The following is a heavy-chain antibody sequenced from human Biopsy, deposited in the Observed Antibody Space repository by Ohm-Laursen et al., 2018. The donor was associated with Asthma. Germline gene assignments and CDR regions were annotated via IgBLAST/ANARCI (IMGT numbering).Heavy chain of an antibody. V-gene: IGHV1-2*06. CDR3: ARAGALIVGATMGY. CDR1: GYPFIGYP. J-gene: IGHJ4*02. D-gene: IGHD1-26*01. Sequence: GASVKVSCKASGYPFIGYPIHWMRQAPGQGLEWMGRINPNSGATNYAQKFQGRVTMTRDTPISTAYMEVSRLRSEDTAVYYCARAGALIVGATMGYWGQGTLVTVSS. CDR2: INPNSGAT.